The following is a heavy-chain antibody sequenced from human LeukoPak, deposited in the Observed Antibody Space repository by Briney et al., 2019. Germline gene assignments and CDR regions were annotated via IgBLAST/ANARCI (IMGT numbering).Heavy chain of an antibody. J-gene: IGHJ6*02. CDR3: ARLDRHYYYYGMDV. Sequence: SETLSLTCTVAGGSISSSSYYWGWIRQPPGKGLEWIGSIYYSGSTYYNPSLKSRVTISVDTFKNQFSLKLSSVTAADTAVYYCARLDRHYYYYGMDVWGQGTTVTVSS. CDR1: GGSISSSSYY. CDR2: IYYSGST. V-gene: IGHV4-39*01.